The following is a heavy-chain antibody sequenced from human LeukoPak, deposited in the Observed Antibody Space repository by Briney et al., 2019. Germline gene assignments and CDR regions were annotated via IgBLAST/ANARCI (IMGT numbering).Heavy chain of an antibody. V-gene: IGHV1-8*03. CDR3: ARGAAGYSSSWPDY. CDR2: MSPNSGNT. CDR1: GYTFTSYD. Sequence: GASVKVSCKASGYTFTSYDINWVRQATGQGLEWMGWMSPNSGNTGYAQKFQGRVTITRNTSISTAYMELSSLRSEDTAVYYCARGAAGYSSSWPDYWGQGTLVTVSS. D-gene: IGHD6-13*01. J-gene: IGHJ4*02.